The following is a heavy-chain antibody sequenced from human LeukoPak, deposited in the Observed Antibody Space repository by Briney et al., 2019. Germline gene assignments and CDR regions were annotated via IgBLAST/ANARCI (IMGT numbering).Heavy chain of an antibody. J-gene: IGHJ4*02. CDR3: AKRGVVIRVILVGFHKEAYYFDS. V-gene: IGHV3-23*01. CDR2: ISGSGGST. CDR1: GITLSNYG. D-gene: IGHD3-22*01. Sequence: RGSLRLSCAVSGITLSNYGMSWVRQAPGKGLEWVAGISGSGGSTNYADSVKGRFTIFRDNAKNTLYLQLHSLRAEDTAVYFCAKRGVVIRVILVGFHKEAYYFDSWGQGALVTVSS.